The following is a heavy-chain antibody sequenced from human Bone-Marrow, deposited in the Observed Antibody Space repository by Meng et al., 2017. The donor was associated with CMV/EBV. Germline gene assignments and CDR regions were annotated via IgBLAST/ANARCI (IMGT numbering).Heavy chain of an antibody. Sequence: SAKVSCKASGGTFNRNTINWVRQAPGQGPEWMGRIIPILNIANYAQSFEDRVTISADKSATTAYMELTNLRSEDTAIYFCAKDGGQNYYDASGLIWYFDLWGRGTLVTVSS. J-gene: IGHJ2*01. D-gene: IGHD3-22*01. CDR3: AKDGGQNYYDASGLIWYFDL. V-gene: IGHV1-69*02. CDR1: GGTFNRNT. CDR2: IIPILNIA.